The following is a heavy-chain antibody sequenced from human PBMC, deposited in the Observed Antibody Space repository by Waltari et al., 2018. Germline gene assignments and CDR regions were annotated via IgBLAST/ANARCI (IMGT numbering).Heavy chain of an antibody. D-gene: IGHD4-17*01. CDR2: INHSGST. CDR1: GGSFSGYY. V-gene: IGHV4-34*01. CDR3: ARDGDDYGDYGDDAFDI. J-gene: IGHJ3*02. Sequence: QVQLQQWGAGLLKPSETLSLTCAVYGGSFSGYYWSWIRQPPGKGLEWIGEINHSGSTNYNPSLNSRVTISVDTSKNQFSLKLSSVTAADTAVYYCARDGDDYGDYGDDAFDIWGQGTMVTVSS.